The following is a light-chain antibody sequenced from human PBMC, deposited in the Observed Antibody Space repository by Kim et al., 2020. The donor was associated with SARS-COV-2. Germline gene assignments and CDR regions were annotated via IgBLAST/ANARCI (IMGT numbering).Light chain of an antibody. CDR2: DAS. CDR3: QQYDNVPYT. J-gene: IGKJ2*01. V-gene: IGKV1-33*01. Sequence: DIQMTQSPSSLSASVGDRVTITCQADQDITKFLRWYQQIPGRAPKLLIYDASKLERGVPLRFSGSGSARQFTLTIGSLQPEDVATYYCQQYDNVPYTFGQLTKLEI. CDR1: QDITKF.